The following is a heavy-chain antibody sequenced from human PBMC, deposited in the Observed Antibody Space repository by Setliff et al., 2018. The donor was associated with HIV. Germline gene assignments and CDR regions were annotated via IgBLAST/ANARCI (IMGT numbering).Heavy chain of an antibody. J-gene: IGHJ6*02. V-gene: IGHV1-69*05. D-gene: IGHD6-13*01. Sequence: GASVKVSCKTSGGTFSSYGISWVRQAPGQGPEWMGGIIPMFGTGFYAQKFQGRVTITTDESRSTAYMELSSLSSEDTAVFYCARVGHSSSYHYYGMDVWGQGTTVTVSS. CDR3: ARVGHSSSYHYYGMDV. CDR2: IIPMFGTG. CDR1: GGTFSSYG.